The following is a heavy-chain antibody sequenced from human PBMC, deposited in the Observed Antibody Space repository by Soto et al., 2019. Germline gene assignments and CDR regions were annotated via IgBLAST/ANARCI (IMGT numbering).Heavy chain of an antibody. CDR3: AREYTAWPIAYGLDV. CDR1: GFTFSTYS. Sequence: EVQLVESGGGLVKPGGSLRLSCVGSGFTFSTYSINWVRQAPGKGLEWVSSISSRSDISYADSVKGRFTISRDNAKNSVSLQMNSLRAEDTAVYYCAREYTAWPIAYGLDVWGQGTTVTVSS. D-gene: IGHD2-2*02. CDR2: ISSRSDI. V-gene: IGHV3-21*02. J-gene: IGHJ6*02.